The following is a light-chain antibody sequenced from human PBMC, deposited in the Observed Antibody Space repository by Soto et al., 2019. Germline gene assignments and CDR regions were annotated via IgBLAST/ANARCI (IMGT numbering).Light chain of an antibody. CDR1: SSDVGGYNY. J-gene: IGLJ3*02. V-gene: IGLV2-14*01. CDR2: EVS. Sequence: QSALTQPASVSGSPGQSITISCTGTSSDVGGYNYVSWYQQHPGKAPKLMIYEVSNRPSGVSNRFSGSKSGNTASLTISGXXXXXEXDYYCSSYTSSSTRVFGGGTKLTVL. CDR3: SSYTSSSTRV.